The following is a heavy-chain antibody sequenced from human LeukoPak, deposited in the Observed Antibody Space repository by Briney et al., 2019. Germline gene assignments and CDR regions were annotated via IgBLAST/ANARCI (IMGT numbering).Heavy chain of an antibody. CDR1: GGSISSSSYY. CDR3: ARLIPNSSGYYVYYFDY. Sequence: SETLSLTCTVSGGSISSSSYYWGWIRQPPGKGLEWIGSIYYSGSTYYNPSLKSRVTISVDTSKNQFSLKLSSVTAAATAVYYCARLIPNSSGYYVYYFDYWGQGTLVTVSS. D-gene: IGHD3-22*01. CDR2: IYYSGST. J-gene: IGHJ4*02. V-gene: IGHV4-39*07.